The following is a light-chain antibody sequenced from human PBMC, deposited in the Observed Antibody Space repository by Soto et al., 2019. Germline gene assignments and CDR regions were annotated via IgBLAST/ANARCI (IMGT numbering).Light chain of an antibody. CDR2: DVS. CDR1: SSDVGGYNY. J-gene: IGLJ2*01. V-gene: IGLV2-14*01. CDR3: SSYMSTSTPVI. Sequence: QSALTQPASVSGSPGQSIAISCSGTSSDVGGYNYVSWYQQHPGKAPKLMIYDVSNRPSGVSNRFSGSKSGNTASLTISGLQAEDEADYYCSSYMSTSTPVIFGGGTKLTVL.